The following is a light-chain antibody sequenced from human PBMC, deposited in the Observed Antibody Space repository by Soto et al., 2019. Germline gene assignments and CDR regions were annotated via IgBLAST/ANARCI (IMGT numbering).Light chain of an antibody. CDR1: SGHSSYA. CDR2: LNSDGSH. J-gene: IGLJ2*01. CDR3: QTWGTGGGVV. V-gene: IGLV4-69*01. Sequence: QSVLTQSPSASASLGASVKLTCTLSSGHSSYAIAWHQQQPEKGPRYLMKLNSDGSHSKGDGIPDRFSGSSSGAERYLTISSLQSEDEADYYCQTWGTGGGVVFGGGTKLTVL.